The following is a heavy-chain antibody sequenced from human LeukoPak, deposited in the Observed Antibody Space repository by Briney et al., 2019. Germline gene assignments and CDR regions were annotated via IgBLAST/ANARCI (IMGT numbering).Heavy chain of an antibody. CDR2: IIPIFGTA. CDR1: GGTFSSYA. V-gene: IGHV1-69*05. D-gene: IGHD4-23*01. Sequence: SVTVSCKASGGTFSSYAISWVRQAPGQGLEWMGGIIPIFGTANYAQKFQGRVTITTDESTSTAYMELSSLRSEDTAVYYCAVGGNPRYYYMDVWGKGTTVTVSS. J-gene: IGHJ6*03. CDR3: AVGGNPRYYYMDV.